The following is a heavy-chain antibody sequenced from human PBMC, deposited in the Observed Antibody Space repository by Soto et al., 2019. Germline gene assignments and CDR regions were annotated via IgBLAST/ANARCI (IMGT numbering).Heavy chain of an antibody. CDR3: AKDRDWDSSGPVDY. CDR2: ICSGGST. Sequence: GGSLRLSCAASGFTVSSNYMSWVRQAPGKGLEWVSVICSGGSTYYADSVKGRFTISRDNSKNTLYLQMNSLRAEDTAVYYCAKDRDWDSSGPVDYWGQGTLVTVSS. D-gene: IGHD6-19*01. V-gene: IGHV3-53*01. J-gene: IGHJ4*02. CDR1: GFTVSSNY.